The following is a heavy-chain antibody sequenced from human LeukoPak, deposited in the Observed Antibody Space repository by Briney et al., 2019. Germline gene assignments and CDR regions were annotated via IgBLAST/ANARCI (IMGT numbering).Heavy chain of an antibody. CDR2: IYYSGST. CDR1: GGSINNSY. V-gene: IGHV4-59*01. D-gene: IGHD6-6*01. J-gene: IGHJ5*02. Sequence: SETLSLTCTVSGGSINNSYWTWIRQPPGKGLEWIGHIYYSGSTNYSPSLKNRVTISVDTSKNQFSLKLSSVTAADTAVYYCARLSSLANIAARGRTWLDPWGQGSLVTVSS. CDR3: ARLSSLANIAARGRTWLDP.